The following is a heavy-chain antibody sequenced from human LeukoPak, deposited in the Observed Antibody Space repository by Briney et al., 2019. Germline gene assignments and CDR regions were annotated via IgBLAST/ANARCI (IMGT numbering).Heavy chain of an antibody. D-gene: IGHD4-17*01. CDR1: GGSFSGYY. V-gene: IGHV4-59*01. J-gene: IGHJ4*02. CDR3: ARGIDYGDYLDY. Sequence: SETLSLTCAVYGGSFSGYYWSWIRQPPGKGLEWIGYIYYSGSTNYNPSLKSRVTISVDTSKNQFSLKLSSVTAADTAVYYCARGIDYGDYLDYWGQGTLVTVSS. CDR2: IYYSGST.